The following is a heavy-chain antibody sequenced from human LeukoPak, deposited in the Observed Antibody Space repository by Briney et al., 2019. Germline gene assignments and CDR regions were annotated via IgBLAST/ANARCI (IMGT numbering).Heavy chain of an antibody. V-gene: IGHV3-21*01. CDR2: ISSSSSYI. Sequence: GGSLRLSCAASGFTSSSYSMNWVRQAPGKGLEWVSSISSSSSYIYYADSVKGRFTISRDNAKNSLYLQMNSLRAEDTAVYYCARDGYSSSWLYYYGMDVWGQGTTVTVSS. J-gene: IGHJ6*02. CDR1: GFTSSSYS. D-gene: IGHD6-13*01. CDR3: ARDGYSSSWLYYYGMDV.